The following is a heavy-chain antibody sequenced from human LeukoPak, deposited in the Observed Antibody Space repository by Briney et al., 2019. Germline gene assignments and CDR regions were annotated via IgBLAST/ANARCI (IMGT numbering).Heavy chain of an antibody. Sequence: GGSLRLSCAASGFTVSSNYMSWVRQAPGKGLEWVSVTYSGGSTYYADSVKGRFTISRDNSKNSLYLQMNSLRDEDSAVYYCARDYWSTWYGDAFDIWGQGTMVTVSS. CDR3: ARDYWSTWYGDAFDI. D-gene: IGHD6-13*01. J-gene: IGHJ3*02. CDR1: GFTVSSNY. CDR2: TYSGGST. V-gene: IGHV3-53*01.